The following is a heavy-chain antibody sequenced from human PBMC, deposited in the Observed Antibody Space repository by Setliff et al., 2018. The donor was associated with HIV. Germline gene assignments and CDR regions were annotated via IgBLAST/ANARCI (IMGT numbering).Heavy chain of an antibody. D-gene: IGHD4-17*01. Sequence: ASVKVSCKASGYTFISYYIHWVRQAPGQGLEWMGIINSSGDSTSYAQKFQGRVTMTRDTSTSTVYMELSSLTYEDTAIHYCASGFRATVPDYWGQGTLVTVSS. CDR2: INSSGDST. CDR3: ASGFRATVPDY. V-gene: IGHV1-46*03. CDR1: GYTFISYY. J-gene: IGHJ4*02.